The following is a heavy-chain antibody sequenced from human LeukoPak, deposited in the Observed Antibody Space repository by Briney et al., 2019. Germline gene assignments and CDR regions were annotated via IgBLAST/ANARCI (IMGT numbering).Heavy chain of an antibody. CDR3: ARDRLAVGATTGVNGAFDI. CDR2: ISGSGTI. CDR1: GGSINSY. Sequence: SETLSLTCTVSGGSINSYWSWIRQPAGKGLEWIGRISGSGTITYNPALQSRLSISIDTSKNQFSLKLMSVTAADTAVYYCARDRLAVGATTGVNGAFDIWGQGTMVTVSS. V-gene: IGHV4-4*07. D-gene: IGHD1-26*01. J-gene: IGHJ3*02.